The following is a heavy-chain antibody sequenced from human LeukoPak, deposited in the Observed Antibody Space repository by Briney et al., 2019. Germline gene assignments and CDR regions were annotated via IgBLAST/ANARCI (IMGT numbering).Heavy chain of an antibody. CDR1: NGSITSHY. D-gene: IGHD5-24*01. J-gene: IGHJ5*02. CDR3: ARHTAEKYNWFDR. V-gene: IGHV4-59*08. Sequence: SETLSLTCTVSNGSITSHYWSWIRQSPGQGPEWIGYVYYSGSTSYNPSLKSRVTISVDTSKNQFSLKLNSVTAADTAVYYCARHTAEKYNWFDRWGQGTLVTVSS. CDR2: VYYSGST.